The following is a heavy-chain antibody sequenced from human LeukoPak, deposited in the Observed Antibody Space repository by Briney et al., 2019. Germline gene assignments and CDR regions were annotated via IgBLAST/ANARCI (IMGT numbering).Heavy chain of an antibody. V-gene: IGHV4-34*01. Sequence: SETLSLTCAVYGGSFNTYYWSWIRQPPGKGLEWIGETNHSGSTNYNPSLKSRFTISVDTSKNQFSLKLSSVTAADTAVYYCNYYYYMDVWGKGTTVTVSS. J-gene: IGHJ6*03. CDR3: NYYYYMDV. CDR2: TNHSGST. CDR1: GGSFNTYY.